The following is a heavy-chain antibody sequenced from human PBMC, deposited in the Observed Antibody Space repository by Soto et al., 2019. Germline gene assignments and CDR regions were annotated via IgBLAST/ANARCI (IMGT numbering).Heavy chain of an antibody. Sequence: EVQLVESGGGLVLPGRSLTLSCVASGFNFQNYAMQWVRQVPGKGLEWVSGINWSTGTTGYADTVKGRFLLSRDNAGNALYLDMNSLRVEDTAFYYCPRKDYDSGGSDSWGPGTLVIVSS. J-gene: IGHJ4*02. D-gene: IGHD3-16*01. V-gene: IGHV3-9*01. CDR3: PRKDYDSGGSDS. CDR2: INWSTGTT. CDR1: GFNFQNYA.